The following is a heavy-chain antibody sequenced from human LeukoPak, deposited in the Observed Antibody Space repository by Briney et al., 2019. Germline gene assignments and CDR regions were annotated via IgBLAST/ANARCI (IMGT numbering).Heavy chain of an antibody. CDR3: AKDQMGLRFLEWLSPFDY. Sequence: PGGSLRLSCAASGFTFSSYAMSWVRQAPGRGLEGVSAISGSGGSTYYEDSVKGRFTISRDNSRNTRYLQMNSLRAEDTAVYYCAKDQMGLRFLEWLSPFDYWGQGTLVTVSS. J-gene: IGHJ4*02. CDR1: GFTFSSYA. CDR2: ISGSGGST. D-gene: IGHD3-3*01. V-gene: IGHV3-23*01.